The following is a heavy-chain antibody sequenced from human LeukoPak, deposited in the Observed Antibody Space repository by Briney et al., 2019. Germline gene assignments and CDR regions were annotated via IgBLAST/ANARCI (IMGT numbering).Heavy chain of an antibody. Sequence: PGGSLRLSCAASGFTFSSYSMNWVRQAPGKGLEWVSSISSSSSYIYYADSVKGRFTISRDNAKNSLYLQMNSLRAEDTAVYCCARDLSGDYYFDYWGQGTLVTVSS. D-gene: IGHD4-17*01. V-gene: IGHV3-21*01. CDR3: ARDLSGDYYFDY. CDR1: GFTFSSYS. J-gene: IGHJ4*02. CDR2: ISSSSSYI.